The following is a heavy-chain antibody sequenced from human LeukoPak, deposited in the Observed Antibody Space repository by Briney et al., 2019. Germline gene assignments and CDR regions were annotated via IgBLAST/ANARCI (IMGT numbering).Heavy chain of an antibody. CDR3: ARWAEANDY. CDR2: IKEDGSEK. Sequence: QPGGSLRLSCAASGFTFSSFWTSWVRQAPGKGLEWVANIKEDGSEKYYVDSVKGRFTISRDNAENSLYLQMNSLRAEDTAVYYCARWAEANDYWGQGTLVTVSS. J-gene: IGHJ4*02. V-gene: IGHV3-7*05. CDR1: GFTFSSFW.